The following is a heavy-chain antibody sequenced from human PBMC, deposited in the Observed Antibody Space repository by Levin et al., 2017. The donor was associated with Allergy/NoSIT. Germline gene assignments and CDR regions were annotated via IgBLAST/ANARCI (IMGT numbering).Heavy chain of an antibody. V-gene: IGHV5-51*01. D-gene: IGHD2-15*01. CDR2: VYPADSDA. CDR3: AKIDSHSGYGMNV. Sequence: PGGSLRLSCQGSGYSFISYWIAWVRQMPGKGLEWMGSVYPADSDATYNPSFLGQVSLSVDKSFNTAYLQWSRLKPSDTAMYYCAKIDSHSGYGMNVWGQGTPVTVSS. J-gene: IGHJ6*02. CDR1: GYSFISYW.